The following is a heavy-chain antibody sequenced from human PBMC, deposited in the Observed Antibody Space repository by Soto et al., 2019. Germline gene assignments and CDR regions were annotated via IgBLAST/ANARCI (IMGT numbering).Heavy chain of an antibody. J-gene: IGHJ6*02. V-gene: IGHV5-10-1*01. D-gene: IGHD2-8*02. CDR1: GYSFTSYW. Sequence: GESLKISCKASGYSFTSYWISWVRQMPGKGLEWMGRIDPSDSYTNYSPSFQGHVTLSADRSSKTVYLQWSSLKASDTAIYYCARYGPGHSCFYGGRDVWGQGPTVTFPS. CDR3: ARYGPGHSCFYGGRDV. CDR2: IDPSDSYT.